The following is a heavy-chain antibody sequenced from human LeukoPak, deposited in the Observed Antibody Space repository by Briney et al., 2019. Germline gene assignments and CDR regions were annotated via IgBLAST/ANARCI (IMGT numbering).Heavy chain of an antibody. CDR1: GFTFSSYG. V-gene: IGHV3-23*01. CDR2: ISGSGGST. Sequence: GGSLRLSCAASGFTFSSYGMSWVRQAPGKGLEWVSAISGSGGSTYYADSVKGRFTISRDNSKNILYLQMNSLRAEDTAVYHCAKVRDTFGLYYYMDVRGQGTTLIVSS. CDR3: AKVRDTFGLYYYMDV. D-gene: IGHD3-16*02. J-gene: IGHJ6*03.